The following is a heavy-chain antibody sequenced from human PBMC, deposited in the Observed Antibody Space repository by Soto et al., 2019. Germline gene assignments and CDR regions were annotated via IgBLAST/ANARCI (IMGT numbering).Heavy chain of an antibody. Sequence: SETLSLTCAVYGGSFSGYYWSWIRQPPGKGLEWIGEINHSGSTNYNPSLKSRVTISVDTSKNQFSLKLSSVTAADTAVYYCARGRGVAAAGTGPSGRPYYFDYWGQGTLVTVSS. CDR3: ARGRGVAAAGTGPSGRPYYFDY. CDR1: GGSFSGYY. V-gene: IGHV4-34*01. D-gene: IGHD6-13*01. CDR2: INHSGST. J-gene: IGHJ4*02.